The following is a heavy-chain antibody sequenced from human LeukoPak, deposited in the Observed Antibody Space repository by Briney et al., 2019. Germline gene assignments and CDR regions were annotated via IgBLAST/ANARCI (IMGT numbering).Heavy chain of an antibody. CDR2: ISGSGGST. D-gene: IGHD5-12*01. CDR1: GFTFSSYW. J-gene: IGHJ4*02. CDR3: ANSGYSGLRGYFDY. V-gene: IGHV3-23*01. Sequence: PGGSLRLSCAASGFTFSSYWMSWVRQAPGKGLEWVSAISGSGGSTYYADSVKGRFTISRDNSKNTLYLQMNSLRAEDTAVYYCANSGYSGLRGYFDYWGQGTLVTVSS.